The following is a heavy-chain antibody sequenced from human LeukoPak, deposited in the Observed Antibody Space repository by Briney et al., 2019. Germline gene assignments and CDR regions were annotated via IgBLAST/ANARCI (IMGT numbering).Heavy chain of an antibody. CDR3: ARVRVGIAAAGFDY. CDR2: IIPIFGTA. J-gene: IGHJ4*02. CDR1: GYTLTELS. Sequence: ASVKVSCKVSGYTLTELSMHWVRQAPGQGLEWMGGIIPIFGTANYAQKFQGRVTITADESTSTAYMELSSPRSEDTAVYYCARVRVGIAAAGFDYWGQGTLVTVSS. D-gene: IGHD6-13*01. V-gene: IGHV1-69*13.